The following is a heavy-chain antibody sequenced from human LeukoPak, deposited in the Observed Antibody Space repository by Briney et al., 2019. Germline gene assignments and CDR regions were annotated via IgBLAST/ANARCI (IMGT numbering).Heavy chain of an antibody. CDR1: GFTFGDYA. D-gene: IGHD3-22*01. J-gene: IGHJ4*02. V-gene: IGHV3-49*04. CDR3: TRIKASYYEGFCFDD. Sequence: GGSLRLSSTASGFTFGDYAVSWVRQGPGKGLEWVGFIGSKAVGGTAEYAASVKGRISISRDDSKSIAHLQMNSLETEDTAVYYCTRIKASYYEGFCFDDWGQGTLVTVSS. CDR2: IGSKAVGGTA.